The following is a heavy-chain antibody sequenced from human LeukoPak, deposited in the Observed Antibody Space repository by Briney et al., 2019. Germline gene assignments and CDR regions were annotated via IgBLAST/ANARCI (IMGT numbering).Heavy chain of an antibody. CDR1: GLTFSSYG. CDR2: IWYDGSNK. V-gene: IGHV3-33*01. J-gene: IGHJ4*02. Sequence: GGSLRLSCAASGLTFSSYGMHWVRQAPGKGLEWVAVIWYDGSNKYYADSVKGRFTIPRDNSKNTLYLQMNSLRSKYTAVYYCAGNDPFDYLGQGTLVTVSS. CDR3: AGNDPFDY.